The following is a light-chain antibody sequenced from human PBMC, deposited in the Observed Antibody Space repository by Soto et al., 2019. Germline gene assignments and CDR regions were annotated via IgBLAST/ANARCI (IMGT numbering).Light chain of an antibody. CDR2: DVS. V-gene: IGKV3-11*01. Sequence: EIVLTQSPATLSLSPGERAALSCKASQSMSSHLAWYQQKPGQAPRLLMYDVSNRATDIPARFSGSGSGTDFTLTISSLEPEDFAVYYCQQRPNWPLTFGGGTKVEIK. CDR3: QQRPNWPLT. CDR1: QSMSSH. J-gene: IGKJ4*01.